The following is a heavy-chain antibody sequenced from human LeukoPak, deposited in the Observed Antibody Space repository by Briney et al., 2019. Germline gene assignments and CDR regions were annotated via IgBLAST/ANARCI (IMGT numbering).Heavy chain of an antibody. V-gene: IGHV1-2*02. Sequence: ASVKVSCKASGYTFTGYYMHWVRQAPGQGLEWMGWINPNSGGTNYAQKFQGRVTMTRDTSISTSYMELSRLRSEDTAVYYCAAAGGSSSDYYGMDVWGQGTTVTVSS. CDR1: GYTFTGYY. D-gene: IGHD6-6*01. CDR2: INPNSGGT. J-gene: IGHJ6*02. CDR3: AAAGGSSSDYYGMDV.